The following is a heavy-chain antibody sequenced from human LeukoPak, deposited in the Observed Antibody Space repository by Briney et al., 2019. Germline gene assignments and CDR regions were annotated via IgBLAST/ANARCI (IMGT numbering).Heavy chain of an antibody. CDR3: ARFAYCGGHCWYYFDY. D-gene: IGHD2-21*02. V-gene: IGHV4-59*01. Sequence: SETLSLTCTVSGGSISSYCWSWIRQPPGKGLEWIGYIYSSGSTNYNPSLKSRITISVDTSKNQFSLKLSSVTAADTAVYYCARFAYCGGHCWYYFDYWGQGSLVTVSS. CDR2: IYSSGST. J-gene: IGHJ4*02. CDR1: GGSISSYC.